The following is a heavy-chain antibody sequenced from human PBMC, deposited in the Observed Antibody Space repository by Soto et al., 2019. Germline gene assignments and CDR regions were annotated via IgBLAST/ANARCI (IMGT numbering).Heavy chain of an antibody. CDR3: TRDRSIAAAAYPHFSQGLDI. Sequence: QVQLVESGGGVVQPGRSLRLSCAASGFTFNNYAMHWVRQAPGKGLEWVAVIWYDGSNKYYADSVKGRFTISRDNSKNPLYLQTNSLGAEDTAIYYCTRDRSIAAAAYPHFSQGLDIWGQGNLVSVSS. V-gene: IGHV3-33*01. CDR1: GFTFNNYA. J-gene: IGHJ4*02. CDR2: IWYDGSNK. D-gene: IGHD6-13*01.